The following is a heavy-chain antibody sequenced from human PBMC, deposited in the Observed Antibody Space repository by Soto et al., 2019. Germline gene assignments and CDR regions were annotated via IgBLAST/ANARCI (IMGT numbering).Heavy chain of an antibody. J-gene: IGHJ4*02. CDR3: ARALIPAAGFDY. D-gene: IGHD6-13*01. CDR1: GFTFSRSW. V-gene: IGHV3-7*01. CDR2: IKQDGSEK. Sequence: EVQVVESGGGLVQPGGSLRLSCAASGFTFSRSWMCWVRQAPGKGLEWVAKIKQDGSEKYYVDSVKGRFTISRDNAKNSLYLQMNSLRADDTAVYFCARALIPAAGFDYWGQGTLVTVSS.